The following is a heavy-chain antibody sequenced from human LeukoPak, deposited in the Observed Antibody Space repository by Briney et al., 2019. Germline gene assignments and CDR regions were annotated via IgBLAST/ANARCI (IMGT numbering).Heavy chain of an antibody. Sequence: SETLSLTCTVSGGSISSYYWSWIRQPPGKGLEWIGYIYYSGSTNYNPSLESRVTISVDTSKNQFSLKLSSVTAADTAVYYCARGGYSGSWSPFDYWGQGTLVTVSS. CDR3: ARGGYSGSWSPFDY. CDR2: IYYSGST. CDR1: GGSISSYY. V-gene: IGHV4-59*01. J-gene: IGHJ4*02. D-gene: IGHD6-13*01.